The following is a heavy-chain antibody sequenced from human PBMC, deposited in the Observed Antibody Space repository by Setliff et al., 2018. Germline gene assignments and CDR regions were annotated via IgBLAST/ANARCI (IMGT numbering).Heavy chain of an antibody. V-gene: IGHV4-34*01. D-gene: IGHD6-13*01. Sequence: NPSETLSLTCAVYGGSFSGYYWNWIRQPPGKGLEWIGEINHSGSTNYNPSLKSRVTISVDTSKNQFSLKLSSVTAADTAVYYCAREGVVRSSWSQYHWFDPWGQGTLVTVSS. J-gene: IGHJ5*02. CDR1: GGSFSGYY. CDR3: AREGVVRSSWSQYHWFDP. CDR2: INHSGST.